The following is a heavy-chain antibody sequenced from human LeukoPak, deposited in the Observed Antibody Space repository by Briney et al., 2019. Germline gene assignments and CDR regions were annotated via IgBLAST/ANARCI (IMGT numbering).Heavy chain of an antibody. CDR2: IYYSGST. CDR1: GGSISGSSYY. D-gene: IGHD3-3*01. CDR3: AREHHEPSVFGVVTNFDY. V-gene: IGHV4-39*07. J-gene: IGHJ4*02. Sequence: PSETLSLTCTVSGGSISGSSYYWGWIRQPPGKGLEWIGSIYYSGSTYYNPSLKSRVTISVDTSKNQFSLKLSSVTAADTAVYYCAREHHEPSVFGVVTNFDYWGQGTLVTVSS.